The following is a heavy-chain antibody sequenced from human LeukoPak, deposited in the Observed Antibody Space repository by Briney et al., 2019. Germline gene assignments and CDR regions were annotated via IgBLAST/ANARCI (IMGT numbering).Heavy chain of an antibody. V-gene: IGHV3-23*01. Sequence: GGSLKLSCAASGFTFSNYAMSWVRQAPGKGLEWVSVISYSGDSTYYADSVKGRFTISRDNSKNTLYLQMNSLRAEDTAVYYCANDHTAMVIGDYYFDYWGQGTLVTVSS. CDR3: ANDHTAMVIGDYYFDY. J-gene: IGHJ4*02. CDR2: ISYSGDST. CDR1: GFTFSNYA. D-gene: IGHD5-18*01.